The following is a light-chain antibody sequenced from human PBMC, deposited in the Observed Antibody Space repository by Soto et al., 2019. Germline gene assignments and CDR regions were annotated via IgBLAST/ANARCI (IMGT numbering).Light chain of an antibody. Sequence: QAVVTQSPSASASLGASVKLTCTLSSGHSSYAIAWHQQQPEKGPRYLMKLNSDGSHSKGDGIPDRFSGSSSGAERYLTISRLQSEDEADYFCQTWGTGVVFGGGTKVTVL. V-gene: IGLV4-69*01. CDR3: QTWGTGVV. J-gene: IGLJ2*01. CDR2: LNSDGSH. CDR1: SGHSSYA.